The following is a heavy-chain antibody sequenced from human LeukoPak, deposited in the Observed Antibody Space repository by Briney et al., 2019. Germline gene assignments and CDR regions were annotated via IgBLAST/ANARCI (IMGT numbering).Heavy chain of an antibody. CDR1: GITSSNYA. CDR2: VSSDGSNT. Sequence: PGRSLRLSCAASSGITSSNYAMHWVRQAPGKGLEWVAVVSSDGSNTYYADSVKGRFTISRDNSKNTLYLQMNSLRTEDTAAYYCARGSNGGNSKPGYWGQGTLVTVSS. D-gene: IGHD4-23*01. CDR3: ARGSNGGNSKPGY. J-gene: IGHJ4*02. V-gene: IGHV3-30-3*01.